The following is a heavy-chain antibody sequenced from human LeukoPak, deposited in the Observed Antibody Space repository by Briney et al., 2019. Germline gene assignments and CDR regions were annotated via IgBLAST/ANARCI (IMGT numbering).Heavy chain of an antibody. J-gene: IGHJ5*02. CDR2: IYINGDT. Sequence: PSETLSLTCTVSGDSISSFYWSWIRQAPGKGLECIGFIYINGDTSYYPSLKGRATLSLDTSKNQFSLRLTSVTAADTAVYYCAKTARTFASWGPGTLVTVSS. V-gene: IGHV4-4*09. CDR3: AKTARTFAS. D-gene: IGHD1-7*01. CDR1: GDSISSFY.